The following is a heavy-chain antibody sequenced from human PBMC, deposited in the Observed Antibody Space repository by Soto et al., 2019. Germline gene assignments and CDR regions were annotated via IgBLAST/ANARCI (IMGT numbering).Heavy chain of an antibody. CDR2: IIPIFGTA. CDR3: ARAYAVDTVYYYYGMDV. CDR1: GGTFSSYA. D-gene: IGHD5-12*01. J-gene: IGHJ6*02. Sequence: SVKVSCKASGGTFSSYAISWVRQAPGQGLEWMGGIIPIFGTANYAQKFQGRVTITADESTSTAYMELSSLRSEDTAVYYCARAYAVDTVYYYYGMDVWGQGTTVTVSS. V-gene: IGHV1-69*13.